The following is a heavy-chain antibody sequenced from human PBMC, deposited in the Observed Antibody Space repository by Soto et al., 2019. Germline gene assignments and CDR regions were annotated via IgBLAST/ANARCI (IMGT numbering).Heavy chain of an antibody. CDR2: IYYSGST. V-gene: IGHV4-31*03. CDR3: ARGGEGEYFDWFGGNYYYGMDV. CDR1: GGSISSGGYY. Sequence: SETLSLTCTVSGGSISSGGYYWSWIRQHPGKGLEWIGYIYYSGSTYYNPSLKSRVTISVDTSKNQFSLKLSSVTAADTAVYYCARGGEGEYFDWFGGNYYYGMDVWGQGTTVTVS. J-gene: IGHJ6*02. D-gene: IGHD3-9*01.